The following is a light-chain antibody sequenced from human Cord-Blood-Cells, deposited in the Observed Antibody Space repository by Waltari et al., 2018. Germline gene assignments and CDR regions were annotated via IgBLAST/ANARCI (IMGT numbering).Light chain of an antibody. CDR1: SSNIGSNT. CDR3: AAWDDSLNGV. J-gene: IGLJ3*02. CDR2: SNN. V-gene: IGLV1-44*01. Sequence: QSVLTQPPSASGTPGQRVTISCSGSSSNIGSNTVNWYQQLPGTAPNHLIYSNNQRPSGVPYRFSGSKSGTSASLAISGLQSEDEADYYCAAWDDSLNGVFGGGTKLTVL.